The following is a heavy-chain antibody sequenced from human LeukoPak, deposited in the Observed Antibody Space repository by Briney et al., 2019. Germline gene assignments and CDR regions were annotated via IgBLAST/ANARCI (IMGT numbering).Heavy chain of an antibody. D-gene: IGHD3-22*01. V-gene: IGHV3-15*01. CDR2: IKSKADGGTG. CDR1: GFTFAGNA. Sequence: PGGSLRLSCATSGFTFAGNAMSWVRQAPGKGLEWVARIKSKADGGTGDYAAPVKGRFTISRDDSTHTLYLQMNSLKTDDTAVYYCTKYDTSVNFDYWGQGTLVTVSS. J-gene: IGHJ4*02. CDR3: TKYDTSVNFDY.